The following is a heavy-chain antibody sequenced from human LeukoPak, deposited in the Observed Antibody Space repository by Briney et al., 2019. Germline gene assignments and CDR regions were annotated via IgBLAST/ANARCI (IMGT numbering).Heavy chain of an antibody. CDR1: GFSFSSDA. CDR3: ARAGRQLLISPFDY. Sequence: GGSLRLSCAASGFSFSSDAMSCVRQAPGGGVEWVSAISGSGGSTYYGDSVRGRFTISRDNAKNSLYLQMNSLRAEDTAVYYCARAGRQLLISPFDYWGQGTLVTVSS. D-gene: IGHD2-2*01. J-gene: IGHJ4*02. V-gene: IGHV3-23*01. CDR2: ISGSGGST.